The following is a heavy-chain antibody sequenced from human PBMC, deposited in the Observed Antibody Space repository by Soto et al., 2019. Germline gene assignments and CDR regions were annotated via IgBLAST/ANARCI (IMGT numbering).Heavy chain of an antibody. J-gene: IGHJ6*02. D-gene: IGHD3-9*01. Sequence: GGSLRLSCAAAGFTLSTYGVHWVRQAPGKGLEWVALTSYDGNDKYYLESVKGRFTVSRDNSKNMLYLEMNSLRAEDTAVYHCAKSVTSQLRYHYYYYRMDVWCQGTPVTVSS. CDR3: AKSVTSQLRYHYYYYRMDV. CDR2: TSYDGNDK. CDR1: GFTLSTYG. V-gene: IGHV3-30*18.